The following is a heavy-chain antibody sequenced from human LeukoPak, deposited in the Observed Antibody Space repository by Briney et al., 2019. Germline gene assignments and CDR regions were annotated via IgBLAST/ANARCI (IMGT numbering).Heavy chain of an antibody. D-gene: IGHD1-20*01. CDR3: ASYQRHNWNY. J-gene: IGHJ4*02. CDR1: GGSFSGYY. V-gene: IGHV4-34*01. Sequence: SETLSLTCAVYGGSFSGYYWSWIRQPPGKGLEWIGEINHSGSTNYNPSLKSRVTISADTSKNQFSLKLSSVTAADTAVYYCASYQRHNWNYWGQGTLVTVSS. CDR2: INHSGST.